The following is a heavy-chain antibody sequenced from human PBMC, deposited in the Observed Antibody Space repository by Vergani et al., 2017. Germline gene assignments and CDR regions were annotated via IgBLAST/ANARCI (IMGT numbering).Heavy chain of an antibody. D-gene: IGHD2-15*01. V-gene: IGHV4-30-4*01. CDR2: IYYSGST. CDR1: GGSISSGDYY. Sequence: QVQLQESGPGLVKPSQTLSLTCTVSGGSISSGDYYWSWIRQPPGKGLEWIGYIYYSGSTYYNPSLKSRVTISVDTSKNQFSLKLSSVTAADTAVYSCARDPLGVVVVAATGGYMDVWGKGTTVTVSS. CDR3: ARDPLGVVVVAATGGYMDV. J-gene: IGHJ6*03.